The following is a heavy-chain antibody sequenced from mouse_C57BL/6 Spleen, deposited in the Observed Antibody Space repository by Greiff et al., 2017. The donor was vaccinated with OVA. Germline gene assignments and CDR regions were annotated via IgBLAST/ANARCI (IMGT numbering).Heavy chain of an antibody. V-gene: IGHV1-76*01. CDR2: IYPGSGNT. CDR3: ARSSPGYFDV. CDR1: GYTFTDYY. J-gene: IGHJ1*03. Sequence: VQRVESGAELVRPGASVKLSCKASGYTFTDYYINWVKQRPGQGLEWIARIYPGSGNTYYNEKFKGKATLTAEKSSSTAYMQLSSLTSEDSAVYFCARSSPGYFDVWGTGTTVTVSS.